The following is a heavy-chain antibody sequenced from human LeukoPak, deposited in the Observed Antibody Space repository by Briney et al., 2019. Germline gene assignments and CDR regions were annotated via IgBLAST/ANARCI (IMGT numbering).Heavy chain of an antibody. D-gene: IGHD3-22*01. Sequence: PSENLSLTCTVAGGSISGSYGGWILQTPGTGLEWIGYIYYSGRTNYNPSLKSRVTISVDTSENQFSLRLSSVTAADTAVYYCARIPYDSSGFGIFDYWGQGTLVTVSS. CDR1: GGSISGSY. J-gene: IGHJ4*02. V-gene: IGHV4-59*08. CDR2: IYYSGRT. CDR3: ARIPYDSSGFGIFDY.